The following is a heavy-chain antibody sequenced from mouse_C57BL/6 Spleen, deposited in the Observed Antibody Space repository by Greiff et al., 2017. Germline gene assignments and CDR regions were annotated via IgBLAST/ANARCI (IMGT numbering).Heavy chain of an antibody. V-gene: IGHV5-16*01. CDR2: INYDGSST. CDR1: GFTFSDYY. D-gene: IGHD1-1*01. CDR3: ARDRYYYGSSYAMDY. Sequence: EVKVVESEGGLVQPGSSMKLSCTASGFTFSDYYMAWVRQVPEKGLEWVANINYDGSSTYYLDSLKSRFIISRDNAKNILYLQMSSLKSEDTATYYCARDRYYYGSSYAMDYWGQGTSVTVSS. J-gene: IGHJ4*01.